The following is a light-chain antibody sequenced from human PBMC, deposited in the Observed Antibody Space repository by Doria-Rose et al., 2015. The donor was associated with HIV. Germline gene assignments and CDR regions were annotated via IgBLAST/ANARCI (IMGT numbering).Light chain of an antibody. J-gene: IGKJ1*01. CDR1: QTASRTY. V-gene: IGKV3-20*01. CDR2: DGS. Sequence: EIVMTQSPGTLSLSPGDRATLSCRASQTASRTYLAWYQQKPGQAPSLLIYDGSTRATGIPDRFSASGSGTDFTLTINRLEPEDFALYYCHQYGTSWTFGQGTKVEI. CDR3: HQYGTSWT.